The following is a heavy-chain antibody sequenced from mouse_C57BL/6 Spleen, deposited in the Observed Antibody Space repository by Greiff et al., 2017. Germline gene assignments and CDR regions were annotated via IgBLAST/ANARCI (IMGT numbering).Heavy chain of an antibody. Sequence: EVKLVESGGGLVQPKGSLKLSCAASGFSFNPYAMNWVRQAPGKGLEWVARIRRKSNNYAKYYADTVKDRFTISRDDSESILYLQMNNVKTEDTAMYYCVRQGSGYVKYYWGQGTSVTVSS. CDR3: VRQGSGYVKYY. CDR2: IRRKSNNYAK. V-gene: IGHV10-1*01. CDR1: GFSFNPYA. J-gene: IGHJ4*01. D-gene: IGHD3-2*02.